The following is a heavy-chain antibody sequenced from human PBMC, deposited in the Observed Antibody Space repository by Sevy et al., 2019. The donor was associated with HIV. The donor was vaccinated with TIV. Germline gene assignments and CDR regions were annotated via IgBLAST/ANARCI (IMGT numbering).Heavy chain of an antibody. CDR3: AKSYGDHGDFDY. CDR2: IRFDGSII. D-gene: IGHD4-17*01. J-gene: IGHJ4*02. V-gene: IGHV3-30*02. CDR1: GFTFSSYG. Sequence: GGSLRLSCRASGFTFSSYGIHWVRQPPGKGLEWVGYIRFDGSIIWYRDSVKGRFTISRDNSKNTVDLQMNSLTLEDTGVYHCAKSYGDHGDFDYWGQGTLVTVSS.